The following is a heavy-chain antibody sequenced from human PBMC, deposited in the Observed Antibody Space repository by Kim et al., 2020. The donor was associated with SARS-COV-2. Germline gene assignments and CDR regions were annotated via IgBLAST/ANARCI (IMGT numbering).Heavy chain of an antibody. CDR2: LSYDGRNN. J-gene: IGHJ6*02. CDR1: GFTLSTYA. D-gene: IGHD3-10*01. V-gene: IGHV3-30*04. Sequence: GGSRRLSCAASGFTLSTYAMHWVRQTPGKGLEWVAVLSYDGRNNHYADSMKGRFTISRDNSKNTLYLQMNSLRPEDTAVYHCARDPWSRLRGLIYSYYGMDVWGQGTTVTVSS. CDR3: ARDPWSRLRGLIYSYYGMDV.